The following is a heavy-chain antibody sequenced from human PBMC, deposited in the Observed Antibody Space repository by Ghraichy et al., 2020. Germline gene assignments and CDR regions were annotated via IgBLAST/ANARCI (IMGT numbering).Heavy chain of an antibody. Sequence: SETLSLTCTVSGGSISSYYWSWIRQPPGKGLDWIGYIYYSGSTKYNPSLKSRVTISVDTSKNQFSLNLSSLIAADTAVYHCARLSSSGGGWYFDLWGRGTLVTVSS. CDR3: ARLSSSGGGWYFDL. J-gene: IGHJ2*01. D-gene: IGHD6-6*01. V-gene: IGHV4-59*01. CDR1: GGSISSYY. CDR2: IYYSGST.